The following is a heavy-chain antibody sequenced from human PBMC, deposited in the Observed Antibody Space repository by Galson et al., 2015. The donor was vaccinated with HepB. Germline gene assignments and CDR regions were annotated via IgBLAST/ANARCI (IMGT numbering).Heavy chain of an antibody. V-gene: IGHV3-30*03. CDR1: GFSFSTYG. J-gene: IGHJ3*01. CDR2: MSHDGINV. CDR3: SSDAFDV. Sequence: SLRLSCAASGFSFSTYGVHWVRQAPGKGLEWVAVMSHDGINVFYADSVKGRFTISRDNSKNTLYVQMSTLRPEDTAVYYCSSDAFDVWGQGTMVIVSS.